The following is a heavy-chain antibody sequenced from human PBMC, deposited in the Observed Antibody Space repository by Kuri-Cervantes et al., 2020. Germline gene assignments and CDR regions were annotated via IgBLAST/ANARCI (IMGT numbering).Heavy chain of an antibody. CDR1: GGSISSYY. J-gene: IGHJ6*03. CDR3: ARGYYHMDV. CDR2: IYYSGST. Sequence: SETLSLTCTVSGGSISSYYWTWIRQPPGKGLEWIGYIYYSGSTNYNPPLKSRVTISVDTSKNQCSLKLSSLTAADTAVYYCARGYYHMDVWGEGTSVTVSS. V-gene: IGHV4-59*08.